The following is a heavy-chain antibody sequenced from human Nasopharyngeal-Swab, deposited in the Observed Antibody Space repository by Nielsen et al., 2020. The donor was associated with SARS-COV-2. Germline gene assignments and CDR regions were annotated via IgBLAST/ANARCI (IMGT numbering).Heavy chain of an antibody. CDR2: IYYSGST. Sequence: SETLSLTCTVSGGSISSYYWSWIRQPPGKGLEWIGYIYYSGSTNYNPSLKSRVTISVDTSKNQFSLKLSSVTAADTAVYYCARDHRDSSGYYYGWFDPWGQGTLVTVSS. J-gene: IGHJ5*02. V-gene: IGHV4-59*12. D-gene: IGHD3-22*01. CDR1: GGSISSYY. CDR3: ARDHRDSSGYYYGWFDP.